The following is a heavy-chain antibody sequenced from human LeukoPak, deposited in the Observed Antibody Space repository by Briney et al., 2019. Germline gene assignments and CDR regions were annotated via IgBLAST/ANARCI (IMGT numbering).Heavy chain of an antibody. Sequence: SETLSLTCTVSGGSISSSSYYWGWIRQPSGKGLEWMGSIYYSGSTYYNPSLKSRVTISVDTSKNQFSLKLSSVTAADTAVYYCAAFRDGYNYVDYWGQGTLVTVSS. CDR2: IYYSGST. J-gene: IGHJ4*02. V-gene: IGHV4-39*07. CDR3: AAFRDGYNYVDY. CDR1: GGSISSSSYY. D-gene: IGHD5-24*01.